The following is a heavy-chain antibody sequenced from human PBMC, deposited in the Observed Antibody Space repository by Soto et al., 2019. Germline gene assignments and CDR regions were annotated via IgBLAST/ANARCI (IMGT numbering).Heavy chain of an antibody. CDR2: ISWNSGSI. V-gene: IGHV3-9*01. J-gene: IGHJ4*02. D-gene: IGHD3-10*01. Sequence: EVQLVESGGGLVQPGRSLRLSCAASGFTFDDYAMHWVRQVPGKGLEWVSGISWNSGSIGYADSVKDRFTISRDNAKNSLYLQMNSLRAEDTALYYCAKDSYGSGSYVDYWGQGTLVTVSS. CDR1: GFTFDDYA. CDR3: AKDSYGSGSYVDY.